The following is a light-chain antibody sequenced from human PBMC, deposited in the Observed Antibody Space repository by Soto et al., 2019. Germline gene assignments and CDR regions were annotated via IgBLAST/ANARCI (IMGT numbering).Light chain of an antibody. CDR3: QQQNSYPWT. V-gene: IGKV1-5*03. CDR2: QAS. Sequence: DIPMTQSPSSLSESVGDSVTITCRASQGINRWLAWYQQKPSKAPELLIYQASSLKSGFPSRFSGGGRGSGTEFTLTLSSQQPDYFATYVCQQQNSYPWTFGQGTKEEFK. J-gene: IGKJ1*01. CDR1: QGINRW.